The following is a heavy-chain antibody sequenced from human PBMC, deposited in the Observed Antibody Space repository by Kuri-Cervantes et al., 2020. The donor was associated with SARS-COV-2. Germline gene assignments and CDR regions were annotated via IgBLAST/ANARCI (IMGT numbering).Heavy chain of an antibody. Sequence: GSLRLSCTVSGGSISTPGFYWGWIRQAPGKGLEWIGIIYYTGSASYSPSLKSRLTISVDTSKNQFSLQLSSVTAADTAMYYCARAGDYGDYTVSAFDTWGQGAMVTVSS. CDR2: IYYTGSA. CDR1: GGSISTPGFY. J-gene: IGHJ3*02. CDR3: ARAGDYGDYTVSAFDT. D-gene: IGHD4-17*01. V-gene: IGHV4-39*01.